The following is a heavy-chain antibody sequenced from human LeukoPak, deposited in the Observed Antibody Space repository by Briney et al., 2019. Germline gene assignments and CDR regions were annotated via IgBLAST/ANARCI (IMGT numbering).Heavy chain of an antibody. J-gene: IGHJ4*02. Sequence: GRSLRLSCAASGFTFDDYAMHWARQAPGKGLEWVSGINWNSGSIGYADSVKGRFTISRDNAKNSLYLQMNTLRAEDMALYYCAKARGYYYDSSGSLDYWGQGTLVTVSS. V-gene: IGHV3-9*03. D-gene: IGHD3-22*01. CDR3: AKARGYYYDSSGSLDY. CDR2: INWNSGSI. CDR1: GFTFDDYA.